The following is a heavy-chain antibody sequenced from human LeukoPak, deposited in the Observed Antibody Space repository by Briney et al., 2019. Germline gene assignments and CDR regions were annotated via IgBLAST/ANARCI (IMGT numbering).Heavy chain of an antibody. D-gene: IGHD3-10*01. Sequence: SETLSLTCTVSGVSISSYYWSWIRQPPGKGLEWIGYIYYSGSTNYNPSLKSRVTISVDTSKNQCSLKLSSVTAADTAIYYCARDGPYDSGSLYMDVWGKGTTVTVSS. CDR2: IYYSGST. CDR1: GVSISSYY. CDR3: ARDGPYDSGSLYMDV. J-gene: IGHJ6*03. V-gene: IGHV4-59*01.